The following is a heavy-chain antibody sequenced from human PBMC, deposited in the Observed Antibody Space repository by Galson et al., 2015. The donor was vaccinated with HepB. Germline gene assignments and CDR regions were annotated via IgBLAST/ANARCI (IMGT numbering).Heavy chain of an antibody. CDR2: IYPGDSDT. V-gene: IGHV5-51*01. CDR1: GYSFTSYW. D-gene: IGHD3-3*01. CDR3: ARHMADDFWSAYYYYMDV. J-gene: IGHJ6*03. Sequence: QSGAEVKKPGESLKISCKGSGYSFTSYWIGWVRQMPGKGLEWMGIIYPGDSDTRYSPSFQGQVTISADKSISTAYLQWSSLKASDTAMYYCARHMADDFWSAYYYYMDVWGKGTTVTVSS.